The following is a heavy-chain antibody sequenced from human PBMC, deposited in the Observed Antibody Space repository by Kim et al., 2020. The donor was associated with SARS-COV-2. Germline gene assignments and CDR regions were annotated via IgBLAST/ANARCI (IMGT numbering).Heavy chain of an antibody. D-gene: IGHD3-22*01. J-gene: IGHJ3*01. CDR1: GFTFGDFS. V-gene: IGHV3-9*01. CDR2: ISWNSGST. CDR3: AKAVTYYADSSGYYEGLDAFDF. Sequence: SLRLSCAASGFTFGDFSMHWVRQGPGKGLEWVSGISWNSGSTGYADSVRGRFTISRDNAKNSLYLQMNSLRAEDTAFYYCAKAVTYYADSSGYYEGLDAFDFWGQGTVVTVSS.